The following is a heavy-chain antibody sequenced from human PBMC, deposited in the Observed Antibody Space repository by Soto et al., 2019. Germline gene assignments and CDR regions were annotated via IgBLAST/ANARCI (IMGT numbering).Heavy chain of an antibody. CDR1: GGSISSYY. D-gene: IGHD4-4*01. V-gene: IGHV4-59*08. Sequence: SETLSLTCTVSGGSISSYYWSWIRQPPGKGLEWIGYIYYSGSTNYNPSLKSRITISVDTSKNQFSLKLSSVTAEDTAVYYCARRTVTTGRNWFDPWGQGTLVTVSS. CDR2: IYYSGST. CDR3: ARRTVTTGRNWFDP. J-gene: IGHJ5*02.